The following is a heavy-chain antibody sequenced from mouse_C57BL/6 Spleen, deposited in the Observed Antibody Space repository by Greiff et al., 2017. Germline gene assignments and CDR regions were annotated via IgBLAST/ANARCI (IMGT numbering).Heavy chain of an antibody. CDR1: GYTFTSYW. J-gene: IGHJ4*01. V-gene: IGHV1-69*01. D-gene: IGHD2-12*01. CDR3: ARLSYYSYYYAMDY. CDR2: IDPSDSYT. Sequence: VQLQQPGAELVMPGASVKLSCKASGYTFTSYWMHWVKQRPGQGLEWIGEIDPSDSYTNYNQKFKGKSTLTVDKSSSTAYMQLSSLTSEDSAVYYCARLSYYSYYYAMDYWGQGTSVTVSS.